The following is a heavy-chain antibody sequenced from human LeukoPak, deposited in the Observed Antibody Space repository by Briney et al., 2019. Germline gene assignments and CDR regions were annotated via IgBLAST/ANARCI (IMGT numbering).Heavy chain of an antibody. D-gene: IGHD3-9*01. J-gene: IGHJ5*02. V-gene: IGHV1-2*02. CDR1: GYTFTSYG. Sequence: ASVKVSCKASGYTFTSYGFSWVRQAPGQGLEWMGWINPNSGGTDYAQKFQGRVTMTRDTSISTAYMELSRLRSDDTAVYYCARGPYYDILTGYYNRWFDPWGQGTLVTVSS. CDR2: INPNSGGT. CDR3: ARGPYYDILTGYYNRWFDP.